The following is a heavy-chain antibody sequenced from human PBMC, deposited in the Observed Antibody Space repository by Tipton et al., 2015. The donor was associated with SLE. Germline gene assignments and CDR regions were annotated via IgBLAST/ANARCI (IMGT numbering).Heavy chain of an antibody. Sequence: SLRLSCAASGFTFSSYWMHWVRQAPGKGLVWVSRINSDGSSTSYADSVKGRFTISRDNAKNTLYLQMNSLRAEDTAVYYCARDPLGGPGVHKGEYSSSHYYYYGMDVWGQGTTVTVSS. CDR3: ARDPLGGPGVHKGEYSSSHYYYYGMDV. V-gene: IGHV3-74*01. D-gene: IGHD6-6*01. J-gene: IGHJ6*02. CDR2: INSDGSST. CDR1: GFTFSSYW.